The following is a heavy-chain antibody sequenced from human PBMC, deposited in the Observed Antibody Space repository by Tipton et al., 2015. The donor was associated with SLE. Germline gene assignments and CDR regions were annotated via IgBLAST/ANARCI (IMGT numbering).Heavy chain of an antibody. CDR1: GGSFSGYY. CDR2: IYYSGST. Sequence: TLSLTCAVYGGSFSGYYWSWIRQSPGKGLEWIGYIYYSGSTNYNPSLKSRVTISVDTSKNQFSLKLSSVTAADTAVYYCAREPVYYYYYYMDVWGKGTTVTVSS. CDR3: AREPVYYYYYYMDV. J-gene: IGHJ6*03. V-gene: IGHV4-59*12.